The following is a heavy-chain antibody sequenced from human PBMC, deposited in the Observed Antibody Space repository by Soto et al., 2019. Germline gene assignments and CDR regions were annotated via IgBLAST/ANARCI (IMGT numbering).Heavy chain of an antibody. V-gene: IGHV4-59*01. Sequence: SETLSLTCTVSGGSISSYYWSWIRQPPGKGLEWIGYIYYSGSTNYNPSLKSRVTISVDTSKNQFSLKLSSVTAADTAVYYCARETGRGYSGYGGDWGQGTLVTVSS. CDR3: ARETGRGYSGYGGD. CDR1: GGSISSYY. J-gene: IGHJ4*02. CDR2: IYYSGST. D-gene: IGHD5-12*01.